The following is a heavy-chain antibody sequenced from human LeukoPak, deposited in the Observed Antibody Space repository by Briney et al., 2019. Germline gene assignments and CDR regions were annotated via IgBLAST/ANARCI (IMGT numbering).Heavy chain of an antibody. D-gene: IGHD2-2*01. CDR3: ARSPCTSASCPRRNVFDV. CDR2: MYYSGST. Sequence: SETLSLTCTVSGGSISNYYWSWIRQPPGKGLEWIGYMYYSGSTNYNPSLESRVTISGDTSKNQFSLKLISVTAADTAVYYCARSPCTSASCPRRNVFDVWGQGAMVTVSS. CDR1: GGSISNYY. V-gene: IGHV4-59*08. J-gene: IGHJ3*01.